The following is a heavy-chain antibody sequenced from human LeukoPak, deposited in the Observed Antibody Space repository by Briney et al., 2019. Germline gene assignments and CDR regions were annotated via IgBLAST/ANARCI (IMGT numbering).Heavy chain of an antibody. D-gene: IGHD3-10*01. CDR2: IYWDDEK. J-gene: IGHJ5*02. V-gene: IGHV2-5*02. CDR1: GFSLSTGGVG. CDR3: AHSYYFGSRSYYNVWFAP. Sequence: SGPALVKPTQTLTLTCTFSGFSLSTGGVGVGWIRQPPGKALQWLALIYWDDEKCYSPSLKSRLSISRDTSRNQVVLTMTNMDPLDTATYFCAHSYYFGSRSYYNVWFAPWGLGTLVTVSS.